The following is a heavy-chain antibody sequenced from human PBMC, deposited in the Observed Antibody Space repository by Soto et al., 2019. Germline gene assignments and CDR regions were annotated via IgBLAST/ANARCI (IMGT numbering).Heavy chain of an antibody. CDR1: GYSFTSYW. V-gene: IGHV5-51*01. CDR2: IYPGDSDT. CDR3: ARHGVSGGSFNWFDP. D-gene: IGHD2-15*01. J-gene: IGHJ5*02. Sequence: GESLKISCKGSGYSFTSYWIGWVRQMPGKGLEWMGIIYPGDSDTRYSPSFQGQVTISADKSISTAYLQWSSLKASDTAMYYCARHGVSGGSFNWFDPWGQGTLVTVSS.